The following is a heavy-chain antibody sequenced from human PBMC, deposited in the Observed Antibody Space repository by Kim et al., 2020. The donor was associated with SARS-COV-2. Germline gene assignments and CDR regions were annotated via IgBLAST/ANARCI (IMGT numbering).Heavy chain of an antibody. J-gene: IGHJ3*02. V-gene: IGHV3-9*01. D-gene: IGHD3-22*01. CDR1: GFTFDDYA. Sequence: GGSLRLSCAASGFTFDDYAMHWVRQAPGKGLEWVSGISWNSGSIGYADSVKGRFTISRDNAKNSLYLQMNSLRAEDTALYYCAIWYYYDSSGYNHAFDIWGQGTMVTVSS. CDR2: ISWNSGSI. CDR3: AIWYYYDSSGYNHAFDI.